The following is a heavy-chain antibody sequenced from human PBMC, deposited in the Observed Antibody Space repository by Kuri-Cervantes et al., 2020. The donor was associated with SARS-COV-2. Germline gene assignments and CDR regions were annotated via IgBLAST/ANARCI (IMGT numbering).Heavy chain of an antibody. CDR3: AKVPPRVAWYFDL. J-gene: IGHJ2*01. D-gene: IGHD2-15*01. CDR2: ISGTGGST. V-gene: IGHV3-23*01. Sequence: GESLKISCAASGFTFSSYSMNWVRQAPGKGLEWVSAISGTGGSTSYADSVKGRFTISRDNSKNTVYLQIYSLRAEDTAVYYCAKVPPRVAWYFDLWGRGTLVTVSS. CDR1: GFTFSSYS.